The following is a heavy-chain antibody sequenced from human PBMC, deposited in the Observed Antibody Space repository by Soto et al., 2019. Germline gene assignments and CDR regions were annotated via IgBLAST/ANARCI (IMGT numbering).Heavy chain of an antibody. Sequence: ASVKVSCKASGYTFTSYGISWVRQAPGQGLEWMGWISAYNGNTNYAQKLQGRVTMTTDTSTSTAYMELRSLRSDDTAVYYCARNAGYCSGGSCYESSYYYYYMDVWGKGTTVTVSS. D-gene: IGHD2-15*01. J-gene: IGHJ6*03. CDR2: ISAYNGNT. V-gene: IGHV1-18*01. CDR1: GYTFTSYG. CDR3: ARNAGYCSGGSCYESSYYYYYMDV.